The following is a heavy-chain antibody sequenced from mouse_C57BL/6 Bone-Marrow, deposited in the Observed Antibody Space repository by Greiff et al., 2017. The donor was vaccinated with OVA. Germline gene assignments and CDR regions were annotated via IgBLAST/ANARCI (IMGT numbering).Heavy chain of an antibody. CDR3: TTHGSSYWYFEV. V-gene: IGHV14-4*01. CDR1: GFNIKDDY. Sequence: VQLKQSGAELVRPGASVKLSCTASGFNIKDDYMHWVKQRPEQGLEWIGWIDPENGGTEYASKFQGKATLTADKSPNPAYLQLSSLTDEDTAVYYCTTHGSSYWYFEVWGTGTTVTVSS. J-gene: IGHJ1*03. CDR2: IDPENGGT. D-gene: IGHD1-1*01.